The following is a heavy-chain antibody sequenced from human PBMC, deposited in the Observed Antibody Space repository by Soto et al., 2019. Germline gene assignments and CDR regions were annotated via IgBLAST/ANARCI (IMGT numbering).Heavy chain of an antibody. J-gene: IGHJ4*01. V-gene: IGHV3-23*01. D-gene: IGHD2-8*02. CDR1: GFTFSSYT. CDR2: LSGSGGSP. CDR3: AKARCTGDSCYVPDY. Sequence: EVQLLDSGGGLVQPGGSLRLSCAASGFTFSSYTMAWVRQAPGKGLXXXXALSGSGGSPSYADSVQGRFTISRDNLRNTFFLQMNSLRAEDTATYYCAKARCTGDSCYVPDYWGHGALVTVSS.